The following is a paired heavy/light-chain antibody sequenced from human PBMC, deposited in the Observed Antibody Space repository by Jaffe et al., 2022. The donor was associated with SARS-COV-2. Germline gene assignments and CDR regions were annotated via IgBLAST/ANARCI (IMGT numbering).Heavy chain of an antibody. V-gene: IGHV3-23*01. CDR3: ATNKYGSGSYWCMDV. D-gene: IGHD3-10*01. Sequence: EVKLLESGGGLAQPGGSLRLSCVASGVTFANKGMSWVRQAPGKGLEWVSVIGGNGGNTFYGDSVKGRFTISRDNSKNTLFLQMNSLSAEDTAVYYCATNKYGSGSYWCMDVWGQGTTVTVSS. CDR2: IGGNGGNT. J-gene: IGHJ6*02. CDR1: GVTFANKG.
Light chain of an antibody. CDR1: QSVSSN. J-gene: IGKJ4*01. Sequence: ETVMTQSPATLSVSPGERVTLSCRATQSVSSNLAWYQQKPGQAPRLLIFGASTRATGIPARFSGSGSGTGFTLTISSLQSEDSAVYYCQQYNNWPLTFGGGTKVEIK. V-gene: IGKV3-15*01. CDR2: GAS. CDR3: QQYNNWPLT.